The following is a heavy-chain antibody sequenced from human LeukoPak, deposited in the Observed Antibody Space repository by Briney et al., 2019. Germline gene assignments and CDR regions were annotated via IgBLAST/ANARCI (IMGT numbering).Heavy chain of an antibody. V-gene: IGHV3-23*01. CDR2: ISGSGGST. Sequence: GGSLRLSCAASGFTLSSYAMSWVRQAPGKGLEWVSAISGSGGSTYYADSVKGRFTISRDNSKNTLYLQMNSLRAEDTAVYYCAKGDTMIVVVYGMDVWGQGTTVTVSS. D-gene: IGHD3-22*01. CDR1: GFTLSSYA. J-gene: IGHJ6*02. CDR3: AKGDTMIVVVYGMDV.